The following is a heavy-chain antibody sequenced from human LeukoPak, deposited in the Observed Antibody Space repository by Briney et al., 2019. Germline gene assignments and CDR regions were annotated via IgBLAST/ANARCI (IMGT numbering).Heavy chain of an antibody. Sequence: SVKVSCKASGGTFSSYTISWVRQAPGQGLEWMGRIIPILGIANYEQKFQGRVTITEDKSTGTAQMELGSLRSEDPSVDCCSECSSTSCYRGGGFDYWGQGTLVTVSS. V-gene: IGHV1-69*02. D-gene: IGHD2-2*02. J-gene: IGHJ4*02. CDR2: IIPILGIA. CDR1: GGTFSSYT. CDR3: SECSSTSCYRGGGFDY.